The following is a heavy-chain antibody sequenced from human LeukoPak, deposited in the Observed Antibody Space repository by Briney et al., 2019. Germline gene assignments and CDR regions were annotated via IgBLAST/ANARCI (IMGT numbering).Heavy chain of an antibody. CDR2: IKQDGSET. CDR1: GFDFSDFW. Sequence: GGSLRLSCAAAGFDFSDFWMSWVRQAPGKGLEWVATIKQDGSETYYVDSVKGRFTISRHNAESSLYLQMNSLRAEDAAVYYCARDYKSPDFWSGYPPYHHDHWGQGTLVIVSS. V-gene: IGHV3-7*01. D-gene: IGHD3-3*01. CDR3: ARDYKSPDFWSGYPPYHHDH. J-gene: IGHJ4*02.